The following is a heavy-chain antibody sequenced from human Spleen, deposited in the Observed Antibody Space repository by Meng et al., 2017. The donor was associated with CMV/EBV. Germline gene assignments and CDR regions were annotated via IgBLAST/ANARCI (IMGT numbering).Heavy chain of an antibody. D-gene: IGHD3-3*01. CDR2: IYSGGST. Sequence: EGQVVESGGALVQPGWSLSLSCAASGFTVSSNYMSWVRQAPGKGLEWVSVIYSGGSTYYADSVKGRFTISRDNSKNTLYLQMNSLRAEDTAVYYCAREAGGRSGYFDYWGQGTLVTVSS. V-gene: IGHV3-66*01. CDR3: AREAGGRSGYFDY. J-gene: IGHJ4*02. CDR1: GFTVSSNY.